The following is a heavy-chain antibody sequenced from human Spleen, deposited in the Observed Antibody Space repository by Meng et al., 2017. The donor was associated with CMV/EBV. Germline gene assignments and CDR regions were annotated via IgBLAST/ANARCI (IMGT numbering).Heavy chain of an antibody. V-gene: IGHV5-51*01. CDR3: ARHYNGAGYLEWFFDY. CDR2: TKPGDSEI. D-gene: IGHD3-3*01. J-gene: IGHJ4*02. Sequence: KVSCKAAGYSFTNYWIGWVRQTPGKGLEWMGITKPGDSEIQYSPSFQGQVTISVDKSINTAYLQWGSLRASDTAIFYCARHYNGAGYLEWFFDYWGQGTLVTVSS. CDR1: GYSFTNYW.